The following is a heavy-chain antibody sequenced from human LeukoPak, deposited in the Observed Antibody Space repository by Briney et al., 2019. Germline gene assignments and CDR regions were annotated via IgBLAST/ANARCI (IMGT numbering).Heavy chain of an antibody. CDR1: GFTFSNYE. V-gene: IGHV3-48*03. J-gene: IGHJ3*01. CDR3: ARIWTTVTDAFDF. Sequence: GGSLRLSCAASGFTFSNYEMNWVRRAPGKGLEWVSCISSSGGTIYYADSVRGRFTISRDNAKNSLYLQVNSLRVEDTAVYYCARIWTTVTDAFDFWGQGTMVTVSS. D-gene: IGHD4-17*01. CDR2: ISSSGGTI.